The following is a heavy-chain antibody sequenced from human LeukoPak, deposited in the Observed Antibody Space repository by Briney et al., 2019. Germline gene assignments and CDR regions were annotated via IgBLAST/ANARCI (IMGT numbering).Heavy chain of an antibody. Sequence: GAPVKVSCKASGGTFSSYAISWVRQAPGQGLEWMGRIIPILGIANYAQRFQGRVTITADKSTSTAYMELSSLRSEDTAVYYCATTEGYYGDPYGMDVWGQGTTVTVSS. D-gene: IGHD4-17*01. V-gene: IGHV1-69*04. J-gene: IGHJ6*02. CDR3: ATTEGYYGDPYGMDV. CDR2: IIPILGIA. CDR1: GGTFSSYA.